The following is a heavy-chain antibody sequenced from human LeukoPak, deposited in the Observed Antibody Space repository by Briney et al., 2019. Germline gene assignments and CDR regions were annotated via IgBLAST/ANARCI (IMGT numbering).Heavy chain of an antibody. D-gene: IGHD3-16*01. J-gene: IGHJ4*02. CDR2: IYSGGST. Sequence: GGSLRLSCAASGFTVSSNYMSWVRQAPGKGLEWVSAIYSGGSTYYADSVKGRFTISRDNSKNTLYLQMNSLRAEDTAVYYCAKDTPLCYFDYWGQGTLVTVSS. V-gene: IGHV3-53*01. CDR3: AKDTPLCYFDY. CDR1: GFTVSSNY.